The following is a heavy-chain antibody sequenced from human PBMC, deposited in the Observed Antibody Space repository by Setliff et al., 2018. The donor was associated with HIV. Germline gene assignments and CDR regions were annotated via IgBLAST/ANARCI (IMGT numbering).Heavy chain of an antibody. V-gene: IGHV1-2*02. CDR2: ISPYDAAR. CDR3: ARQLYNSLDF. Sequence: GASVKVSCKVSGYSLTELSIHWVRQAPGQGLEWMGWISPYDAARKISQKFRGRVSLTTDTSINTAYMELGGLHSDDTAVYYCARQLYNSLDFWGQGALVTVSS. CDR1: GYSLTELS. J-gene: IGHJ4*02. D-gene: IGHD1-1*01.